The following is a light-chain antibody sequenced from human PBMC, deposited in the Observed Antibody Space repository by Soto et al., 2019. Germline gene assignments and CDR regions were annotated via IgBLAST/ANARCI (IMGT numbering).Light chain of an antibody. V-gene: IGKV3-15*01. Sequence: VESTESAATLTMTPGGRVTFSCRASQGIGKKVAWYQHKPGQSPRRLISAVSTGATGVPARFSGGGSGTEFTLTINSLQSEDGATYYCQQYHTWPVTFGGGTKLDI. J-gene: IGKJ4*02. CDR3: QQYHTWPVT. CDR2: AVS. CDR1: QGIGKK.